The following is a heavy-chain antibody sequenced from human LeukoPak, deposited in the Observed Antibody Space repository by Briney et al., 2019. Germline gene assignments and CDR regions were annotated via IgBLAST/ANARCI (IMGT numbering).Heavy chain of an antibody. J-gene: IGHJ6*03. CDR2: IYYSGTT. D-gene: IGHD3-22*01. Sequence: ASETLSLTCTVSGGLISISTYYWGWIRQPPGKGLEWIGSIYYSGTTHYNPSLKSRVTIAVDTSKNQFSLKLSSVTAADTAVYYCARSSEGRYYYDSSGFSYYYYYMDVWGKGTTVTISS. CDR3: ARSSEGRYYYDSSGFSYYYYYMDV. V-gene: IGHV4-39*07. CDR1: GGLISISTYY.